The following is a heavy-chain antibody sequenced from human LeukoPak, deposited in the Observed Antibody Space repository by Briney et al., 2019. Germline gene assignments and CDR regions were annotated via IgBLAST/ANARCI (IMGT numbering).Heavy chain of an antibody. CDR3: ARDLKLDGSSGYYAFDI. CDR2: DYYSGSS. V-gene: IGHV4-59*01. CDR1: GGSITDYY. J-gene: IGHJ3*02. D-gene: IGHD3-22*01. Sequence: SETLSLTCTVSGGSITDYYWGWIRQPPGKGLEWIGYDYYSGSSNYNPSLKSRVTISVDTSKNQFSLKMSSVTAADTAVYYCARDLKLDGSSGYYAFDIWGQGTMVTVSS.